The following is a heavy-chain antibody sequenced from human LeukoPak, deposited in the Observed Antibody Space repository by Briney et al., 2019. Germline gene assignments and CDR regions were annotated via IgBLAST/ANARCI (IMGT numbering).Heavy chain of an antibody. CDR2: ISYDGSNK. Sequence: GGSLRLSCAASGFTFSNYAMHWVRQAPGKGLEWVAVISYDGSNKYYADSVKGRFTISRDNSKNTLYLQMNSLRAEDTAVYYCARGGRYYYDSSGYDYWGQGTLVTVSS. D-gene: IGHD3-22*01. CDR1: GFTFSNYA. CDR3: ARGGRYYYDSSGYDY. J-gene: IGHJ4*02. V-gene: IGHV3-30-3*01.